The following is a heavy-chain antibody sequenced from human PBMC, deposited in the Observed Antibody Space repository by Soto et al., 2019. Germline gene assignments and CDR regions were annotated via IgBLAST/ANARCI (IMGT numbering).Heavy chain of an antibody. V-gene: IGHV1-69*06. CDR1: GGSFSSYA. Sequence: QVQLVQSGAEVKKPGSSVKVSCKASGGSFSSYAISWVRQAPVQGLEWMGGIIPIFGAPTYAQKFQGRVTIIADKSTSTAYMKLSSLRSEDTALYYCARAGPVSGNHAFDIWGQGTLVTVSS. CDR3: ARAGPVSGNHAFDI. CDR2: IIPIFGAP. J-gene: IGHJ3*02. D-gene: IGHD6-19*01.